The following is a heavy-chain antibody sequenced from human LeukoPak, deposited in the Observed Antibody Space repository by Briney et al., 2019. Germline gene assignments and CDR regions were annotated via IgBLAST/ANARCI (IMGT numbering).Heavy chain of an antibody. CDR3: AVHLGFRSWTAHRGILDY. D-gene: IGHD1-26*01. CDR2: IVVDSGNT. CDR1: GFTFSNSA. V-gene: IGHV1-58*01. J-gene: IGHJ4*02. Sequence: SVKVSCKASGFTFSNSAVQRVRQARGQRLEWIGWIVVDSGNTNYAQKFQQRVTITRDLSTGTAYMELSSLRSEDTAVYYCAVHLGFRSWTAHRGILDYWGQGTLVTVSS.